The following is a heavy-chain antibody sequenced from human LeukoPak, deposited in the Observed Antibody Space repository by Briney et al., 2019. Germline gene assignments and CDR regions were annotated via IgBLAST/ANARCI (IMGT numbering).Heavy chain of an antibody. CDR1: GGSFSGYY. V-gene: IGHV4-34*01. J-gene: IGHJ4*02. D-gene: IGHD2-21*01. Sequence: SETLSLTCAVYGGSFSGYYWSWIRQPPGKGLEWIGEINHSGSTNYNPSLKSRVTISVDTSKNQFSLKLSSVTAADTAVYYCARVVRRLIDYWGQGTLITVSS. CDR3: ARVVRRLIDY. CDR2: INHSGST.